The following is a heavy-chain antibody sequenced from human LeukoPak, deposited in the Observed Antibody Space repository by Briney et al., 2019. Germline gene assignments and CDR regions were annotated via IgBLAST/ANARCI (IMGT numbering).Heavy chain of an antibody. D-gene: IGHD3-22*01. Sequence: GGSLRLSCAASGFTFSSYWMSWVRQAPGKGLEWVANIKQDGSEKYYVDSVKGRFTISRDNSKNTLYLQMNSLRAEDTAVYYCARGRYYYDSSGYSNAFDIWGQGTMVTVSS. CDR3: ARGRYYYDSSGYSNAFDI. J-gene: IGHJ3*02. CDR1: GFTFSSYW. CDR2: IKQDGSEK. V-gene: IGHV3-7*04.